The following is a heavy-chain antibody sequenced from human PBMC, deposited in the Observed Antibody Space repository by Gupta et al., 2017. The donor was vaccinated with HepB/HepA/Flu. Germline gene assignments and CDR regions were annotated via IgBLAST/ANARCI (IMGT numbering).Heavy chain of an antibody. Sequence: EVQLVESGGGLVKPGGSLRLSCAASGFTFSSYSMNWVRQAPGKGLEWVSSISSSSSYIYYADSVKGRFTISRDNAKNSLYLQMNSLRAEDTAVYYCARAGSGSLAAFDYWGQGTLVTVSS. CDR1: GFTFSSYS. D-gene: IGHD1-26*01. CDR2: ISSSSSYI. V-gene: IGHV3-21*01. J-gene: IGHJ4*02. CDR3: ARAGSGSLAAFDY.